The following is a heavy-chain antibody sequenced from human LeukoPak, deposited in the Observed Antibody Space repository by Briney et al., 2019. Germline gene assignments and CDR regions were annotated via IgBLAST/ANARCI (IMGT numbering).Heavy chain of an antibody. V-gene: IGHV3-30*02. CDR2: IRYDGDNK. Sequence: GGSLRLSGAASGFTFSSYGMHWVRQAPGKGLEWVAFIRYDGDNKYYADSVKGRFTISRDNSKNTLYLQMNSLRAEDTAVYYCAQDLGQLRCFDYWGQGTLVTVSS. D-gene: IGHD6-6*01. CDR1: GFTFSSYG. J-gene: IGHJ4*02. CDR3: AQDLGQLRCFDY.